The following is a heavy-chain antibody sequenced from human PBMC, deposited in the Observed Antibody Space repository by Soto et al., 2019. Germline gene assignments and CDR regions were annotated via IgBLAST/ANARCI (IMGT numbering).Heavy chain of an antibody. V-gene: IGHV4-31*03. CDR2: IYYSGNT. D-gene: IGHD5-18*01. CDR3: ARDRLMATAGTARHYFGLDV. CDR1: GGSIRSGGYC. Sequence: QVQLQESGPGLVKPSQTLSLTCTVSGGSIRSGGYCWSRVRQNPRRGLEWIGNIYYSGNTYYNPSLKNRLTISVDTSKNQFSLNLSSLTAADTAVYYCARDRLMATAGTARHYFGLDVWGQGTTVTVSS. J-gene: IGHJ6*02.